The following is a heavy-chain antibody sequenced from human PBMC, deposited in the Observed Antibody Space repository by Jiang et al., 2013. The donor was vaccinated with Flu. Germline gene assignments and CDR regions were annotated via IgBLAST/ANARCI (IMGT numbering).Heavy chain of an antibody. CDR2: IIPKFGGA. CDR1: GGSFSTSCF. J-gene: IGHJ4*02. Sequence: GAEVKKPGSSVKVSCQASGGSFSTSCFLVWVREAPGQGLEWMGGIIPKFGGANYAPKFQDRVIITADESTNTAYMELSSLRSEDTAVYYCARDPYSSSWYYFDYWGQGTLVTVSS. D-gene: IGHD6-13*01. V-gene: IGHV1-69*01. CDR3: ARDPYSSSWYYFDY.